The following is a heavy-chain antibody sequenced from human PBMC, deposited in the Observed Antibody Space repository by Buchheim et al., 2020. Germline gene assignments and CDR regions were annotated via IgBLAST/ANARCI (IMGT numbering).Heavy chain of an antibody. J-gene: IGHJ4*02. Sequence: EVQLVESGGGLVQPGGSLRLSCAASGLSVSTYWMIWVRQAPGKGLEVVANINEDGRAKNYVDSVMGRFTISRDTARNSLYLQMSSLRAEDTAVYYCAIRLVDYWGQGTL. V-gene: IGHV3-7*01. CDR2: INEDGRAK. CDR3: AIRLVDY. D-gene: IGHD2-21*01. CDR1: GLSVSTYW.